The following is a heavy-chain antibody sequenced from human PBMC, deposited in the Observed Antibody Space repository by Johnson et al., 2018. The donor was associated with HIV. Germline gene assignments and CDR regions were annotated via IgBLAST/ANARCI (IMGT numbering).Heavy chain of an antibody. J-gene: IGHJ3*02. Sequence: QVHLVESGGRLVKPGGSLRLSCVASGFTFSDYYMSWIRQAPGKGLEWVSYISVSGDPIYSADSVQGRFTTSRDNAKNSLYLQMDSLRAEDTAVDYCARSKDCSVGTCPDGFDIWGQGTMVIVSS. CDR3: ARSKDCSVGTCPDGFDI. CDR2: ISVSGDPI. CDR1: GFTFSDYY. V-gene: IGHV3-11*04. D-gene: IGHD2-15*01.